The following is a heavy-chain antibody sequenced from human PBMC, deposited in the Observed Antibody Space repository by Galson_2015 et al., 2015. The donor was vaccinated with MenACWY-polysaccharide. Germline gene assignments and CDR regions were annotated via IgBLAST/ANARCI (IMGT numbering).Heavy chain of an antibody. Sequence: SLRLSCAASGFTFSSYGMHWVRQAPGKGLEWVAFILYDGGNKYYADSVKGRFTISRDNSKNTLYLQMNSLRAEDTAVYYCAKRVYCSTTSCPSAYYYYGMDVWGQGTTVTVSS. V-gene: IGHV3-30*02. J-gene: IGHJ6*02. CDR2: ILYDGGNK. D-gene: IGHD2-2*01. CDR1: GFTFSSYG. CDR3: AKRVYCSTTSCPSAYYYYGMDV.